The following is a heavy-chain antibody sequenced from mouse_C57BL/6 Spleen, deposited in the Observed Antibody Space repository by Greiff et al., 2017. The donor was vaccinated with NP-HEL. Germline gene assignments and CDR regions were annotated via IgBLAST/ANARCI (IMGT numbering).Heavy chain of an antibody. D-gene: IGHD2-4*01. CDR2: INPYNGGP. Sequence: VQLQQPGPVLVKPGASVKMSCKASGYTFTDYYMNWVKQSHGKSLEWIGVINPYNGGPSSNQKFKGKATLTVDKSTSTAYMELNSLTSEDSAVYYCARHYDRAYYAMDYWGQGTSVTVSS. CDR1: GYTFTDYY. CDR3: ARHYDRAYYAMDY. J-gene: IGHJ4*01. V-gene: IGHV1-19*01.